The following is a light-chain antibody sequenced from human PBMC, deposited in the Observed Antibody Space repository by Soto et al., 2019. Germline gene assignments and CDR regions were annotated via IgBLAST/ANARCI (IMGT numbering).Light chain of an antibody. J-gene: IGKJ2*01. Sequence: ESVLTQSPGTLSLSPGERATLSFRASQSISSSDLAWYQQKPGKAPRRLILGASSRAPDIPDRFSGSGSGTDLTVTISRLERADFAVYYCQQSATSPPKYTFVQGTKLEI. CDR2: GAS. V-gene: IGKV3-20*01. CDR1: QSISSSD. CDR3: QQSATSPPKYT.